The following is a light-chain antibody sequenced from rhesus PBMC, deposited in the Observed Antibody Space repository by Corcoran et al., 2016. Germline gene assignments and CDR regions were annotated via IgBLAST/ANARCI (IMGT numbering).Light chain of an antibody. J-gene: IGKJ4*01. CDR3: QQYNSLPLT. Sequence: DIQMTQSPSSLSASVGDRVTIACRASQGIRNYLNWYRQKPGKAPELLNYYTSRLESGVPSRFSGSGSGTAFTLTIRSLQTEVFPTYFCQQYNSLPLTFGGGTKVEI. CDR1: QGIRNY. V-gene: IGKV1-32*05. CDR2: YTS.